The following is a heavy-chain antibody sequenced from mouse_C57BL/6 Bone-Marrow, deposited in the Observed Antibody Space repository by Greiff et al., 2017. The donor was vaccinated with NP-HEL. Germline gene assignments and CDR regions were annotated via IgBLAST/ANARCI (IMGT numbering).Heavy chain of an antibody. D-gene: IGHD2-2*01. Sequence: QVQLQQPGPDLVKPGASVKLSCKASGYTFTSYWMHWVKQRPGQGLEWIGNINPSNGGTNYNEKFKSKATLTVDKSSSTAYMQLSSLTSEDSAVYYCATYGYDLYFDYWGQGTTLTVSS. CDR2: INPSNGGT. CDR3: ATYGYDLYFDY. V-gene: IGHV1-53*01. J-gene: IGHJ2*01. CDR1: GYTFTSYW.